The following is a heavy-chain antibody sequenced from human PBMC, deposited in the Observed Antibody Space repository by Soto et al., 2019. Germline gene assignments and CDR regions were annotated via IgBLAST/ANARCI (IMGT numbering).Heavy chain of an antibody. D-gene: IGHD3-22*01. CDR1: GYTFTGYY. J-gene: IGHJ3*02. CDR3: ARQREYYYDSSSFTGAFDI. Sequence: ASVKVSCKASGYTFTGYYMHWVRQAPGQGLEWMGWINPNSGGTNYAQKFQGWVTMTRDTSIRTAYMELSRLRSDDTAVYYCARQREYYYDSSSFTGAFDIWGQGTMVTVSS. V-gene: IGHV1-2*04. CDR2: INPNSGGT.